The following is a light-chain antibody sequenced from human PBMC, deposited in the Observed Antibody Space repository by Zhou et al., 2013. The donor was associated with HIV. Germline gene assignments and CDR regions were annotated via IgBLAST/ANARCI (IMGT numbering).Light chain of an antibody. CDR1: QSISSW. V-gene: IGKV1-5*01. CDR3: QQYYSNPWT. Sequence: DIQMTQSPSTLSASVGDRVTITCRASQSISSWLAWYQQKPGKAPKLLIYGASTLQTGVPSRFSGSGSGTDFTLTISCLQSEDFAAYYCQQYYSNPWTFGQGTKVEIK. J-gene: IGKJ1*01. CDR2: GAS.